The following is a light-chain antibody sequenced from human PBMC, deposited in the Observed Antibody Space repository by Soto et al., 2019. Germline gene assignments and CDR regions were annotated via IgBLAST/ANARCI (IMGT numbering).Light chain of an antibody. CDR3: QQYGGT. CDR1: QSISSW. V-gene: IGKV1-5*01. Sequence: DIQMTQSPSTPSASVGDRVTITCRASQSISSWLAWYQQKPGKAPKLLIYDASSLESGVPSRFSGSGSGTEFTLTISSLQPDDFATYYCQQYGGTFGQGTKLEIK. CDR2: DAS. J-gene: IGKJ2*01.